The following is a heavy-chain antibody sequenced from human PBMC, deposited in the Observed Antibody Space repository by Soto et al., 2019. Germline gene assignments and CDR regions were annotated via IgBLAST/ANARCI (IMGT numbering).Heavy chain of an antibody. CDR3: VRGIYGSGTYYFDY. J-gene: IGHJ4*02. D-gene: IGHD3-10*01. Sequence: QVHLVESGGGVVQPGMSLRLSCAASGFTFRNYGMHWVRQAPGKGLEWLAIIWNDGSKTYYADSVKGRSTISRDNSRNTLYLQVGSLRGEDTAVYHCVRGIYGSGTYYFDYWGQGTLVTVSS. V-gene: IGHV3-33*01. CDR2: IWNDGSKT. CDR1: GFTFRNYG.